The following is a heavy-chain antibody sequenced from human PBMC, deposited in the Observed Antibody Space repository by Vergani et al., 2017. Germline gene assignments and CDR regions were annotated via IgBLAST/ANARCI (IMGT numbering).Heavy chain of an antibody. CDR2: ISYDGSNK. CDR1: GFTFSSYG. CDR3: AKGLRQQLVPYYFDY. V-gene: IGHV3-30*18. Sequence: QVQLVESGGGLVKPGGSLRLSCAASGFTFSSYGMHWVRQAPGKGLEWVAVISYDGSNKYYADSVKGRFTISRDNSKNTLYLQMNSLRAEDTAVYYCAKGLRQQLVPYYFDYWGQGTLVTVSS. D-gene: IGHD6-13*01. J-gene: IGHJ4*02.